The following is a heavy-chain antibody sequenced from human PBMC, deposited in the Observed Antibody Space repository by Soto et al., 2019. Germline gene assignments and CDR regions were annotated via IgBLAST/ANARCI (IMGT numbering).Heavy chain of an antibody. V-gene: IGHV3-21*06. CDR1: GFTFTRYS. Sequence: PGGSLRLSCAASGFTFTRYSMNWVRQAPGKGLEWVSSISSTTNYIYYGDSVKGRFTISRDNAKNSLYLEMNSLRAEDTAVYYCARESEDLTPNFDYWGQGTLVTVSS. CDR3: ARESEDLTPNFDY. J-gene: IGHJ4*02. CDR2: ISSTTNYI.